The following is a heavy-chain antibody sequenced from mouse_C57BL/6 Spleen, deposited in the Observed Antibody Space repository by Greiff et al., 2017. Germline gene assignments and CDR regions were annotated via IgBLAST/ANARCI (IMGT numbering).Heavy chain of an antibody. CDR1: GYTFTDYY. CDR3: ARAPNPSYYYGSSLYYFDY. J-gene: IGHJ2*01. Sequence: EVQLQQSGPELVKPGASVKISCKASGYTFTDYYMNWVKQSHGKSLEWIGDINPNNGGTSYNQKFKGKATLTVDKSSSTAYMELRSLTSEDSAVYYCARAPNPSYYYGSSLYYFDYWGQGTTLTVSS. CDR2: INPNNGGT. D-gene: IGHD1-1*01. V-gene: IGHV1-26*01.